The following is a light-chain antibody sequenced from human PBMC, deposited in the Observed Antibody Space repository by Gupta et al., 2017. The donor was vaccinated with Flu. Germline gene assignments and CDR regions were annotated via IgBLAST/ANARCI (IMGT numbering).Light chain of an antibody. J-gene: IGLJ3*02. CDR3: MIWHSSAWV. CDR2: YKSDSDK. V-gene: IGLV5-45*02. CDR1: SGINVDTYR. Sequence: QAVLTQPSSLSASPGASASLTCTLRSGINVDTYRIYWYQQKPGSPPQSLLRYKSDSDKQQGSGVPSRFAGSKDASANAGILLISGLQSEDEADYYCMIWHSSAWVFGGGTRLTVL.